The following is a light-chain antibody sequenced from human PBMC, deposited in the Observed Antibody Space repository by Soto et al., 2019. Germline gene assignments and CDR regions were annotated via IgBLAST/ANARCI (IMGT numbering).Light chain of an antibody. J-gene: IGKJ5*01. CDR2: DAS. CDR1: QSVSSN. CDR3: QQYNNWPPIT. Sequence: EIVMTQSPTTLSVSPGERATLSFRASQSVSSNLAWYQQKPGQAPRLLIYDASTRATGIPARFSGSGSGTEFTLTISSLQSEDFAVYSCQQYNNWPPITFGQGTRLEIK. V-gene: IGKV3-15*01.